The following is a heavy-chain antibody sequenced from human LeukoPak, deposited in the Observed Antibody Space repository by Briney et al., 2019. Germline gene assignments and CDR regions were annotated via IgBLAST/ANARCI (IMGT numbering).Heavy chain of an antibody. CDR1: GYTFTSYD. J-gene: IGHJ6*04. D-gene: IGHD3-3*01. Sequence: ASVKVSCKASGYTFTSYDINWVRQATGQGLEWMGWMNPNSGNTGYAQRFQGRVTMTRNTSISTAYMELSRLRYEDTAVYYCARVGYDFWSGYDYGMDVWGKGTTVSVSS. V-gene: IGHV1-8*01. CDR2: MNPNSGNT. CDR3: ARVGYDFWSGYDYGMDV.